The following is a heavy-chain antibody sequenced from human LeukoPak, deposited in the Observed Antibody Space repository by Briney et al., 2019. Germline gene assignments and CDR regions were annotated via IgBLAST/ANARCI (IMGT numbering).Heavy chain of an antibody. D-gene: IGHD1-1*01. CDR1: GGTFSSYA. V-gene: IGHV1-69*05. Sequence: SVKVSCKASGGTFSSYAISWVRQAPGQRLWWMGGIIPIFVTANYAQKFQGRVTITTDESTSTAYMELSSLRSEDTAVYYCATQLELVRFDPWGQGTLVTVSS. CDR3: ATQLELVRFDP. J-gene: IGHJ5*02. CDR2: IIPIFVTA.